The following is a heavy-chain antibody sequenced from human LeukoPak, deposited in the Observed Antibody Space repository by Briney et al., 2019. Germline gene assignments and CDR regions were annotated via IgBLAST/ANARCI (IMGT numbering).Heavy chain of an antibody. Sequence: GRSLRLSCTASGFTFGDDAWSWFRQAPGKGLEWICFIRKKGYGETTDYAASVRGRFTISRDDAESIAYLQMNSLKTEDTALYYCSRGLHDYGDSNYYFDQWGRGTLVTVSS. CDR2: IRKKGYGETT. CDR1: GFTFGDDA. J-gene: IGHJ4*02. CDR3: SRGLHDYGDSNYYFDQ. V-gene: IGHV3-49*03. D-gene: IGHD4-17*01.